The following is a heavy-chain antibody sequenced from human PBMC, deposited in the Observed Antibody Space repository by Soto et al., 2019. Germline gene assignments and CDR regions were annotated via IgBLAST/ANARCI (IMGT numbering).Heavy chain of an antibody. D-gene: IGHD3-9*01. CDR2: FIGSDGGT. Sequence: EVQLLESGGNLVQPGESQRLSCAASGFSLSNNVMSWVRQAPGKGLEWVSTFIGSDGGTNYADSVKGRFTISGDNSKNTLYLQMNSLRAEDTAVYYCAKKLAPGYTRFVSWGQGTLVTVSS. V-gene: IGHV3-23*01. CDR3: AKKLAPGYTRFVS. CDR1: GFSLSNNV. J-gene: IGHJ4*02.